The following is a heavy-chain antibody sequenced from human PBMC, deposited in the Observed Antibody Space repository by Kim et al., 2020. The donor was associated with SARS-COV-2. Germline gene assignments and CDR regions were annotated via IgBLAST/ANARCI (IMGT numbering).Heavy chain of an antibody. CDR1: GYTFTGYY. J-gene: IGHJ5*02. V-gene: IGHV1-2*02. D-gene: IGHD3-10*01. CDR2: INPNSGGT. Sequence: ASVKVSCKASGYTFTGYYMHWVRQAPGQGLEWMGWINPNSGGTNYAQKFQGRVTMTRDTSISTAYMELSRLRSDDTAVYYCARSSFRITMVRGLSGGFDPWGQGTLVTVSS. CDR3: ARSSFRITMVRGLSGGFDP.